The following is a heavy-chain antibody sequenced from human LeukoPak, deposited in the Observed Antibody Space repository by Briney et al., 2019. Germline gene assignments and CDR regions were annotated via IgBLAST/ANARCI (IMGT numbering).Heavy chain of an antibody. V-gene: IGHV4-4*07. D-gene: IGHD6-19*01. CDR3: ARANLAVAGYYFDY. CDR1: GGSISSYY. CDR2: IYTSGST. J-gene: IGHJ4*02. Sequence: SEILSLTCTVSGGSISSYYWSWIRQPAGKGLEWIGRIYTSGSTNYNPSLKSRVTMSVDTSKNQFPLKLSSVTAADTAVYYCARANLAVAGYYFDYWGQGTLVTVSS.